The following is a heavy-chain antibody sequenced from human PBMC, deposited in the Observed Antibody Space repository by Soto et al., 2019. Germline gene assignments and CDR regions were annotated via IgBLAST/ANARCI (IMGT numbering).Heavy chain of an antibody. CDR3: ARAAEIQLWLPYYYYGMDA. Sequence: ASVKVSCKASGYTFTSYGISWVGQAPGQGLEWLGWIRAYTGPPNHAQQLPGRVTMTTDTSTSTAYMELRSPRSDDTAVHYCARAAEIQLWLPYYYYGMDAWGQGTTVTVSS. CDR2: IRAYTGPP. J-gene: IGHJ6*02. D-gene: IGHD5-18*01. V-gene: IGHV1-18*01. CDR1: GYTFTSYG.